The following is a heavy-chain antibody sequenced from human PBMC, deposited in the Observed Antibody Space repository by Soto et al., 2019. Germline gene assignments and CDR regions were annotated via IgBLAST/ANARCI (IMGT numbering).Heavy chain of an antibody. V-gene: IGHV3-74*03. J-gene: IGHJ3*02. CDR3: TRGDRGAFDM. D-gene: IGHD1-26*01. CDR1: GFTFSYYW. Sequence: EVQLVESGGGLVQPGESLRLSCAASGFTFSYYWMHWVRQAPGKGLVWVSRIHSDGSSTTYADSVKGRFTISRENARNTVYLQMNSLRVEDTAVYYCTRGDRGAFDMWGQGTVVTVSS. CDR2: IHSDGSST.